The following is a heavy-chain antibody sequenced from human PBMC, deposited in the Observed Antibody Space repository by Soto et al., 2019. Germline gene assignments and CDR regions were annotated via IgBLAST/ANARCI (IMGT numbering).Heavy chain of an antibody. Sequence: PGGSLRLSCAASGCTFSSYGMHWVRQAPGKGLEWVAVISYDGSNKYYADSVKGRFTISRDNSKNTLYLQMNSLRAEDTAVYYCAKVRRDGYNAFYYYGMDVWGQGTTVTVSS. CDR1: GCTFSSYG. CDR2: ISYDGSNK. CDR3: AKVRRDGYNAFYYYGMDV. V-gene: IGHV3-30*18. J-gene: IGHJ6*02. D-gene: IGHD5-12*01.